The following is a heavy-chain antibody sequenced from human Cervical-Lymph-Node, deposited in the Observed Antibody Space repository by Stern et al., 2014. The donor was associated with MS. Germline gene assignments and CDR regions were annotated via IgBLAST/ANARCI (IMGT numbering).Heavy chain of an antibody. CDR1: GGSISSGNW. V-gene: IGHV4-4*02. D-gene: IGHD3-3*01. Sequence: QVQLQESGPGLVKPSGTLSLTCAVSGGSISSGNWGCWVRPPPGKGLEGIGELYHSGTTTYNSSIKSRVSLSVDKSKNQFSLKMSSVTAADTAVYYCARVHNNFWSRYSAFDYWGQGTLVTVSS. J-gene: IGHJ4*02. CDR2: LYHSGTT. CDR3: ARVHNNFWSRYSAFDY.